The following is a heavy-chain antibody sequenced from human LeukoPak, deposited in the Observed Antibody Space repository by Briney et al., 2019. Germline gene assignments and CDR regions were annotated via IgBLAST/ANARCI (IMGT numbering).Heavy chain of an antibody. Sequence: SETLSLTCPVSGGSVSSGSYYWSWIRQPPGKGLEWIGYIYYSGSTNYNPSLKSRVTISVDTSKNQFSLKLSSVTAADTAVYYCARDGDYGGPYYFDYWGQGTLVTVSS. V-gene: IGHV4-61*01. D-gene: IGHD4-17*01. CDR3: ARDGDYGGPYYFDY. CDR2: IYYSGST. J-gene: IGHJ4*02. CDR1: GGSVSSGSYY.